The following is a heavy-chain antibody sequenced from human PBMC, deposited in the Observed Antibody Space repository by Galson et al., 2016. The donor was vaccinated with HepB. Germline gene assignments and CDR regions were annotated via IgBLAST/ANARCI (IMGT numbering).Heavy chain of an antibody. Sequence: SLRLSCAASGFPFSNYWMHWVRLVPGKGLVWVAHINGDGNNKNYADSVKGRFTISRDNAKNILYLQMNSLRAEDGALFYCARGASSAYYRTLDQWGQGTLVTVSS. CDR3: ARGASSAYYRTLDQ. CDR2: INGDGNNK. CDR1: GFPFSNYW. V-gene: IGHV3-74*01. D-gene: IGHD3-22*01. J-gene: IGHJ4*02.